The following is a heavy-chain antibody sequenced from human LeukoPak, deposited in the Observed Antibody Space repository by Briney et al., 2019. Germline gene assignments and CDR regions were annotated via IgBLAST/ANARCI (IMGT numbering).Heavy chain of an antibody. Sequence: ASVKVSCKASGYTFTGYYIHWVRQAPGQGLEWMGWINPDSGGTHYAQNFQGRVTMTRDTSISSAYMELSRLRSGDTAVYYCARTYYYDSSGYYYAGYFDLWGRGTLVTVSS. CDR1: GYTFTGYY. J-gene: IGHJ2*01. CDR2: INPDSGGT. D-gene: IGHD3-22*01. V-gene: IGHV1-2*02. CDR3: ARTYYYDSSGYYYAGYFDL.